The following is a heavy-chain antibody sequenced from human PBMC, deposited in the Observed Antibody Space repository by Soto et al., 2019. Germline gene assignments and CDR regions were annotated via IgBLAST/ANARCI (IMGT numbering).Heavy chain of an antibody. V-gene: IGHV3-33*01. Sequence: QVQLVESGGGVVQPGRSLRLSCAASGFTFSSYGMHWVRQAPGKGLEWVAVIWYDGSNKYYADSVKGRFTISRDNSKNTLYLQMNSLRAEDTAVYYCARGGVDTAMVYYFDYWGQGTLVTVSS. CDR1: GFTFSSYG. D-gene: IGHD5-18*01. J-gene: IGHJ4*02. CDR3: ARGGVDTAMVYYFDY. CDR2: IWYDGSNK.